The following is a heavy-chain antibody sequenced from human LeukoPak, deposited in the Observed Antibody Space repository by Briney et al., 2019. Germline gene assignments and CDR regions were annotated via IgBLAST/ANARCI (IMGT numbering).Heavy chain of an antibody. CDR2: ISSNGGST. CDR1: GFTFSSYA. V-gene: IGHV3-64*01. J-gene: IGHJ3*02. D-gene: IGHD3-22*01. CDR3: ARDLAYYDSSGYGAFDI. Sequence: PGGSLRLSCAASGFTFSSYAMHWVRQAPGKGLEYVSAISSNGGSTYYANSVKGRFTISRDNSKNTLYLQMGSLRAEDMAVYYCARDLAYYDSSGYGAFDIWGRGTMVTVSS.